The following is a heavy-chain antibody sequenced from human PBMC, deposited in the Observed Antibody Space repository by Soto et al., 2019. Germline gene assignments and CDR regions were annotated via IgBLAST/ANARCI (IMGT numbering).Heavy chain of an antibody. Sequence: GGSLRLSCAASGFTFSSYAMHWVRQAPGKGLEWVAVISYDGSNKYYADSVKGRFTISRDNSKSTLYLQMNSLRAEDTAVYYCARDLLRSSGVATISHYYYYGMDVWGQGTTVTVSS. CDR2: ISYDGSNK. D-gene: IGHD5-12*01. CDR3: ARDLLRSSGVATISHYYYYGMDV. CDR1: GFTFSSYA. J-gene: IGHJ6*02. V-gene: IGHV3-30-3*01.